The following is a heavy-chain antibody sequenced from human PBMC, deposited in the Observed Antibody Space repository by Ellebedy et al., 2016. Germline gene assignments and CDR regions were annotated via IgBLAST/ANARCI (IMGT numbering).Heavy chain of an antibody. J-gene: IGHJ3*02. V-gene: IGHV3-33*08. CDR3: ARDGSSSWYDDAFDI. CDR2: IWYDGSNK. D-gene: IGHD6-13*01. Sequence: GGSLRLSXAASGSTFSDYYMSWIRQAPGKGLEWVAVIWYDGSNKYYADSVKGRFTISRDNAKNSLYLQMNSLRAEDTAVYYCARDGSSSWYDDAFDIWGQGTMVTVSS. CDR1: GSTFSDYY.